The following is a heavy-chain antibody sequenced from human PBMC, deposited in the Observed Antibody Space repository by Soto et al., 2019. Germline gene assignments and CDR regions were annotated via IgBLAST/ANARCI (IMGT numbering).Heavy chain of an antibody. J-gene: IGHJ5*02. D-gene: IGHD3-3*01. V-gene: IGHV3-20*01. CDR3: ARDLNYYDFWSGPPFDP. CDR2: INWNVGST. Sequence: GGSLRLSCAASGFTFDDYGMSWVRQAPGKGLEWVSGINWNVGSTGYADSVKGRFTISRDNAKNSLYLQMNSLRAEDTALYHCARDLNYYDFWSGPPFDPWGQGTLVTVSS. CDR1: GFTFDDYG.